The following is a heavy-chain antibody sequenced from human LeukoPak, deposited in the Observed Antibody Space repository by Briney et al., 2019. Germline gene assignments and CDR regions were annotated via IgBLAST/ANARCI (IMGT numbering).Heavy chain of an antibody. D-gene: IGHD1-26*01. CDR2: IYYTGST. J-gene: IGHJ3*02. CDR1: GGSISRYY. V-gene: IGHV4-59*01. CDR3: AREYSGHYYAFDI. Sequence: SETLSLTCTVSGGSISRYYWSWIRQPPGKGLEWIGYIYYTGSTNYNPSLKSRVTISVDTSKNHFSLKLTSVTAADAAVYYCAREYSGHYYAFDIWGQGTMVTVSS.